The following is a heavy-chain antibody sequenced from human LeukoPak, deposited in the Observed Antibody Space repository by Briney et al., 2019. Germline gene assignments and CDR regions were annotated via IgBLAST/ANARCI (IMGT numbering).Heavy chain of an antibody. CDR2: IYYSGST. J-gene: IGHJ6*03. V-gene: IGHV4-59*01. CDR1: GGSISSYY. CDR3: ASSYYDFWNYYMDV. D-gene: IGHD3-3*01. Sequence: PSETLSLTCTVSGGSISSYYWSWIRQPPGKGLEWIGYIYYSGSTNYNPSLKSRATISVDTSKNQFSLKLSSVTAADTAVYYCASSYYDFWNYYMDVWGKGTTVTVSS.